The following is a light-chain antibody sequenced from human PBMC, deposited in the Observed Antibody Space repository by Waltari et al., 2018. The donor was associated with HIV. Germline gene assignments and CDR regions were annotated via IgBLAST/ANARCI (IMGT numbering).Light chain of an antibody. J-gene: IGLJ3*02. Sequence: QSALTQPASVSGSPGQSITISSTGTSSHVGGYNYVSWYQQHPGKAPKLMIYEVSNRPSGVSNRFSGSKSGNTASLTISGLQAEDEADYYCSSYTSSSTLWVFGGGTKLTVL. CDR1: SSHVGGYNY. V-gene: IGLV2-14*01. CDR3: SSYTSSSTLWV. CDR2: EVS.